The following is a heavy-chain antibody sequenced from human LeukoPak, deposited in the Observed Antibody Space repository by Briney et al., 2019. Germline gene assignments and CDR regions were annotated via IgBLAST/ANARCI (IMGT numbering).Heavy chain of an antibody. CDR2: IIPIFGTA. V-gene: IGHV1-69*01. CDR1: GGTFSSYA. CDR3: ARDRGSTSEPRSET. D-gene: IGHD2-2*01. J-gene: IGHJ5*02. Sequence: ASVKVSCEASGGTFSSYAISWVRQAPGQGLEWMGGIIPIFGTANYAQKFQGRVTITADESTSTAYMELSSLRSEDTAVYYCARDRGSTSEPRSETWGQGTLVTVSS.